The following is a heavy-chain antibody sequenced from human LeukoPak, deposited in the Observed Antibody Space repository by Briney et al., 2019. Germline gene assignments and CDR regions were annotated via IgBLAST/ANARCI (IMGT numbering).Heavy chain of an antibody. J-gene: IGHJ6*02. V-gene: IGHV1-46*01. CDR3: ASVYNYGMDV. CDR1: GYTVTSYY. CDR2: LNPSGGST. Sequence: GASVKVSCKASGYTVTSYYMHWVRQAPGQGLKWMGILNPSGGSTSYAQKFQGRATLTRATSTSTVYMELSSLRSEDTAVYYCASVYNYGMDVWGQGTTVIVSS.